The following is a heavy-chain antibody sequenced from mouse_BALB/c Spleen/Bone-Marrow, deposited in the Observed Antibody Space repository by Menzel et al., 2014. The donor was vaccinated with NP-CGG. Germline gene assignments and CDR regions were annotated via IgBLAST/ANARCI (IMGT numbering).Heavy chain of an antibody. V-gene: IGHV3-6*02. D-gene: IGHD1-1*01. CDR2: ISYDGSN. Sequence: EVKLQESGPGLVKPSQSLSLTCSVTGFSITSGYYWNWVRQFPGNKLEWMGYISYDGSNNYNPSLKNRISITRDTSKNQFFLKLNSVTTEDTATYYCAREGGSRAYRGQGTLVTVSA. J-gene: IGHJ3*01. CDR1: GFSITSGYY. CDR3: AREGGSRAY.